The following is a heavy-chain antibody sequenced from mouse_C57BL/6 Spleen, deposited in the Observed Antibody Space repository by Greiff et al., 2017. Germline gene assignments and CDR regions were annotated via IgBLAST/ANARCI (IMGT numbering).Heavy chain of an antibody. V-gene: IGHV1-53*01. D-gene: IGHD1-1*01. Sequence: QVQLQQPGTELVKPGASVKLSCKASGYTFTSYWMHWVKQRPGQGLEWIGNINPSNGGTTYNEKFKSKAPLTVDKSYSTAYMQLSSLTSEDSAVYYCARWGYYGSSSYFDVWGTGTTVTGSS. CDR2: INPSNGGT. J-gene: IGHJ1*03. CDR1: GYTFTSYW. CDR3: ARWGYYGSSSYFDV.